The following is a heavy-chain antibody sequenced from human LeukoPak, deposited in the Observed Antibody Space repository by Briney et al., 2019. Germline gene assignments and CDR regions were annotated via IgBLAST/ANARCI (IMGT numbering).Heavy chain of an antibody. Sequence: VASVKVSCKASGYTFTRYYMHWVRQAPGQGLEWMGIINPSGGSTSYAQKFQGRVTMTRDTSTSTVYMELSSLRSKDTAVYYCAREGVPDQSYSSSSGLGYWGQGTLVTVSS. CDR1: GYTFTRYY. J-gene: IGHJ4*02. CDR2: INPSGGST. V-gene: IGHV1-46*01. CDR3: AREGVPDQSYSSSSGLGY. D-gene: IGHD6-6*01.